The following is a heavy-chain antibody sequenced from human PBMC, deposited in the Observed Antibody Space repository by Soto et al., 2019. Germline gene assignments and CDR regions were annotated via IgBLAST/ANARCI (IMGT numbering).Heavy chain of an antibody. V-gene: IGHV3-30*03. Sequence: PGGSLRLSCAASGFTFSSYGMHWVRQAPGKGLEWVAVISYDGSNKYYADSVKGRFTISRDNSKNTLYLQMNSLRAEDTAVYYCTRSLRIAAKGWGQGTLVTVSS. J-gene: IGHJ4*02. CDR3: TRSLRIAAKG. CDR1: GFTFSSYG. CDR2: ISYDGSNK. D-gene: IGHD6-13*01.